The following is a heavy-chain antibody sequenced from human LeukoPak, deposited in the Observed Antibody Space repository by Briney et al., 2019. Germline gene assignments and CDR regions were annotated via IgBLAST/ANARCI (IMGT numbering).Heavy chain of an antibody. CDR1: GGSVSSTNW. CDR3: ARWEMATVSFDY. D-gene: IGHD5-24*01. J-gene: IGHJ4*02. Sequence: SETLSLTCGVSGGSVSSTNWWTWIRQPPGKGLEWIREVHLDGRTNFNPSLKSRLTMSVDLSENHVSLKLTSVTAADTAVYYCARWEMATVSFDYWGQGTLVTVSS. CDR2: VHLDGRT. V-gene: IGHV4-4*02.